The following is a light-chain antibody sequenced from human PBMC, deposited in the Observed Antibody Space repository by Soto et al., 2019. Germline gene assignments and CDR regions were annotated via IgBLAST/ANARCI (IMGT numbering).Light chain of an antibody. CDR1: QSVSNNY. CDR2: GAS. Sequence: VVVQSPGALSLSHGERATLSCRASQSVSNNYLAWYQQKPGQAPRLLIYGASSRATGVPDRFSGSGTGTDFSLTITRLEPEDFAVYYCQQYGVSPLMFTFGQGTKVDIK. J-gene: IGKJ2*01. V-gene: IGKV3-20*01. CDR3: QQYGVSPLMFT.